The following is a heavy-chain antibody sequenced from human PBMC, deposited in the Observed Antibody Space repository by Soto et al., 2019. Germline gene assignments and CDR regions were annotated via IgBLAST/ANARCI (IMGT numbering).Heavy chain of an antibody. Sequence: EVQLLESGGGLVQPGGSLRLSCAASGLTFSSYAMSWVRQAPGKGLERVSVISGSGGSTYYADSVKGRFTISRDNSKNTLYLQMNSLRAEDTAVYYCAKRGSGSYYIDWGQGTLVTVSS. CDR3: AKRGSGSYYID. V-gene: IGHV3-23*01. CDR1: GLTFSSYA. J-gene: IGHJ4*02. CDR2: ISGSGGST. D-gene: IGHD1-26*01.